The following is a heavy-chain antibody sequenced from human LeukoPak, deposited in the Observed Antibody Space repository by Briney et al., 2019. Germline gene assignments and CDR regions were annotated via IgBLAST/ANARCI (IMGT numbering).Heavy chain of an antibody. CDR1: GGSISSSNW. Sequence: PSETLSLTCAVSGGSISSSNWWSWVRQPPGKGLEWIGEIYHSGSTNYNPSLKSRVTISIDTSKNQFSLKLRSVTAADTAVYYCAREVPIVRGLRWDYWGQGTLVTVSS. J-gene: IGHJ4*02. CDR2: IYHSGST. D-gene: IGHD3-10*01. CDR3: AREVPIVRGLRWDY. V-gene: IGHV4-4*02.